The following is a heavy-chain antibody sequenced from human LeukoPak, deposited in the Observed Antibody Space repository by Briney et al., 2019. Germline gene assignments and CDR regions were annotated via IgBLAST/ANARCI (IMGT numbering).Heavy chain of an antibody. Sequence: AGGSLRLSCAASGFTVSSNYMSWVRQAPGKGLEWVSVIYSGGSTYYADSVKGRFTISRDNAKNSLYLQMNSLRAEDTAVYYCARSDASGLIHYYYYYMDVWGKGTTVTVSS. CDR3: ARSDASGLIHYYYYYMDV. CDR2: IYSGGST. CDR1: GFTVSSNY. D-gene: IGHD2-15*01. V-gene: IGHV3-53*01. J-gene: IGHJ6*03.